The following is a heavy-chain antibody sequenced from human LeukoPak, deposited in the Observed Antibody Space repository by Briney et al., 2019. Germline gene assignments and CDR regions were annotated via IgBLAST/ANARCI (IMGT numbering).Heavy chain of an antibody. CDR1: GFTFSTYA. CDR2: ISGSGGST. CDR3: AKAPYFGAATVNFDY. J-gene: IGHJ4*02. D-gene: IGHD4-11*01. V-gene: IGHV3-23*01. Sequence: AGSLRLSCPAPGFTFSTYALSWVRPAHGKGLQWVSAISGSGGSTYYADYVKGRFTISRDNSKNTLYLQMNSLRAEDTAVYYCAKAPYFGAATVNFDYGGEGTLVTVSS.